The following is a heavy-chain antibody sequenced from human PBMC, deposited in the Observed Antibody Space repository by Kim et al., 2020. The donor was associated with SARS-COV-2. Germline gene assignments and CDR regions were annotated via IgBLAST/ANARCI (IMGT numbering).Heavy chain of an antibody. CDR3: AKPYPRLDIVVVPAAIAPLDYYGMDV. V-gene: IGHV3-23*01. CDR1: GFTFSSYA. CDR2: ISGSGGST. J-gene: IGHJ6*02. Sequence: GGSLRLSCAASGFTFSSYAMSWVRQAPGKGLEWVSAISGSGGSTYYADSVKGRFTISRDNSKNTLYLQMNSLRAEDTAVYYCAKPYPRLDIVVVPAAIAPLDYYGMDVWGQGTTVTVSS. D-gene: IGHD2-2*02.